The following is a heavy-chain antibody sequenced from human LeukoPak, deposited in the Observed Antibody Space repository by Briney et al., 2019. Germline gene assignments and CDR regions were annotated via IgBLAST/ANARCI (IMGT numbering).Heavy chain of an antibody. CDR2: IYYSGST. CDR3: ARDTGYYDSSGYDAFDI. Sequence: SETLSLTCTVSGGSISSYYWSWIRQPPGKGLDWIGYIYYSGSTNYNPSLKSRVTISVDTSKNQFSLKLSSVTAADTAVYYCARDTGYYDSSGYDAFDIWGQGTMVTVSS. J-gene: IGHJ3*02. CDR1: GGSISSYY. D-gene: IGHD3-22*01. V-gene: IGHV4-59*01.